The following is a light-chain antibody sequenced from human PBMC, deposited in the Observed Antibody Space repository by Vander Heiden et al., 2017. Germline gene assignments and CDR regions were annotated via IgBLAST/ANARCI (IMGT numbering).Light chain of an antibody. CDR1: QSVSSSY. Sequence: IVLTQSPGTLSLSPGERATLSCRASQSVSSSYLAWYQQKPGQAPRLLIYGASSRATGIPDRFSGSGSGTDFTLTISRLEPEDFAVYYCQQYGSSPQTFGQGTQLEIK. V-gene: IGKV3-20*01. CDR3: QQYGSSPQT. J-gene: IGKJ2*01. CDR2: GAS.